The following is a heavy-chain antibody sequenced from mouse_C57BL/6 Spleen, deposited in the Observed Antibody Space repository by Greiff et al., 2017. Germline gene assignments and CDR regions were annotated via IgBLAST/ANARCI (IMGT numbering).Heavy chain of an antibody. CDR3: AIDGNYSYWYFDV. J-gene: IGHJ1*03. D-gene: IGHD2-1*01. CDR2: IDPSDSCT. CDR1: GYTFTSYW. Sequence: QVQLQQPGAELVRPGTSVTLSCKASGYTFTSYWMHWVKQRPGQGLEWIGVIDPSDSCTKYNQTFKGKATLTVDTSSSTAHMQLSSLTSEDSAGEYCAIDGNYSYWYFDVWGTGTTVTVSS. V-gene: IGHV1-59*01.